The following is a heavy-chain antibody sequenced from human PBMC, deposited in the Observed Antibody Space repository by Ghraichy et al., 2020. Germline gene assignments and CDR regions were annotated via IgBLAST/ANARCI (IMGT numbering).Heavy chain of an antibody. CDR1: GGSISSYY. CDR3: ARGGGRTATDY. Sequence: SETLSLTCTVSGGSISSYYWSWIRQPPGKGLEWIGYIYYSGSTNYNPSLKSRVTISVDTSKNQFSLKLSSVTAADTAVYYCARGGGRTATDYWGQGTLVTVSS. CDR2: IYYSGST. D-gene: IGHD5-18*01. V-gene: IGHV4-59*01. J-gene: IGHJ4*02.